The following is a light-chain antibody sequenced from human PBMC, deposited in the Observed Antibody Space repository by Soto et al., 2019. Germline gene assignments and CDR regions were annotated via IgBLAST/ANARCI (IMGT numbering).Light chain of an antibody. CDR2: DVS. V-gene: IGLV2-11*01. CDR1: SSDIGDYDF. CDR3: CSYAGSYTWV. J-gene: IGLJ3*02. Sequence: QSALTQPRSVSGSPGQSVTISCTGSSSDIGDYDFVSWYHHRPGEVPKVMIYDVSERPSGVPDRFSGSKSGNTASLTISGLQAEDEAVYYCCSYAGSYTWVFGGGTKLTVL.